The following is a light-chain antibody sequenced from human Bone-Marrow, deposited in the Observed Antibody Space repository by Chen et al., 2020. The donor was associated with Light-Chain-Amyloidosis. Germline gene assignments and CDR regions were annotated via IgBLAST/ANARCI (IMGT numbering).Light chain of an antibody. V-gene: IGLV1-44*01. CDR3: AAWDDSLKGWV. Sequence: QSVLTQPPSASGTPGQRVTISCSGSSSNIGINTVNWYQQVPGTAPKLLIYINDRRPSGVPDRFSGSRSGTSAPLAIRGLQSEDGADYYCAAWDDSLKGWVFGGGTKLTVL. J-gene: IGLJ3*02. CDR2: IND. CDR1: SSNIGINT.